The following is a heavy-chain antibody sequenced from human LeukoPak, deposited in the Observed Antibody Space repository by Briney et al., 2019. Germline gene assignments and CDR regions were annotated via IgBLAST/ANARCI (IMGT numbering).Heavy chain of an antibody. CDR1: RSSVISNY. CDR3: ASGPAADY. J-gene: IGHJ4*02. CDR2: IYSGGST. D-gene: IGHD2-2*01. V-gene: IGHV3-53*01. Sequence: EGWLRRSCPATRSSVISNYMSWVRQAPRKGLEWVSVIYSGGSTYYADSVKGRFTISRDNSKNTLYLQMNSLRAEDTAVYYGASGPAADYWGQGTLVTVSS.